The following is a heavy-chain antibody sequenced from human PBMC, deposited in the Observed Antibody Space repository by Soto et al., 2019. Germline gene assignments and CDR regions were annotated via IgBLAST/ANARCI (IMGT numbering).Heavy chain of an antibody. J-gene: IGHJ3*02. Sequence: GRFPRHPRSASGFPGRSNYLRWVRQDQGNGLEWVSVIYSGGSTYYADSVKGRFTISRHNSKNTLYLQMNSLRAEDTAVYFCASAYCSSTSCITSAFDIWGQGTMVTVSS. D-gene: IGHD2-2*01. CDR1: GFPGRSNY. CDR3: ASAYCSSTSCITSAFDI. V-gene: IGHV3-53*04. CDR2: IYSGGST.